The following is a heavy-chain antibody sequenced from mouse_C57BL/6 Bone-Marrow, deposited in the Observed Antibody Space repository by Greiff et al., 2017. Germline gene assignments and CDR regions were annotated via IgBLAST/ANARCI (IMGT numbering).Heavy chain of an antibody. CDR2: INPSNGGT. CDR3: ARRTGTGAWFAY. Sequence: QVQLQQPGPELVKPGASVKLSCKASGYTFTSYWMHWVKQRPGHGLEWIGNINPSNGGTNYNEKFKSKATLTVDKSSSTTYMQRSSRTSEDSAVDYCARRTGTGAWFAYWGQGTLVTVSA. V-gene: IGHV1-53*01. D-gene: IGHD4-1*01. J-gene: IGHJ3*01. CDR1: GYTFTSYW.